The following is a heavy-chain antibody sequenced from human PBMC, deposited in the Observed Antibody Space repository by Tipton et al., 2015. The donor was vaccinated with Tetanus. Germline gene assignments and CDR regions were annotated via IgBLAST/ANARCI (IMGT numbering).Heavy chain of an antibody. V-gene: IGHV1-69*06. Sequence: QSGPEVKKPGSSVRVSCKTSGGTFNSYAISWVRQAPGQGLEWMGGIFPQFGTSNYAQKFQGRVTITADKSTRTVYMELSSLRSGDTAIYYCARDYDGSEPYDYWGQGTLVTVSS. D-gene: IGHD3-10*01. CDR3: ARDYDGSEPYDY. CDR1: GGTFNSYA. J-gene: IGHJ4*01. CDR2: IFPQFGTS.